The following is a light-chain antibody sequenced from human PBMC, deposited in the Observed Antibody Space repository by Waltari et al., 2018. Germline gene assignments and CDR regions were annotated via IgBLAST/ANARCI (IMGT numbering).Light chain of an antibody. J-gene: IGLJ2*01. CDR1: STAVGGHNY. CDR3: ISYATSTTLDVV. Sequence: SALPPPASVSGYPGQSITISCTGTSTAVGGHNYVSWYQLHPGKAPKLLIYDVTNRPSGISDRFSASKSGNTASLTISGLQAEDEADYYCISYATSTTLDVVFGGGTKLTVL. V-gene: IGLV2-14*03. CDR2: DVT.